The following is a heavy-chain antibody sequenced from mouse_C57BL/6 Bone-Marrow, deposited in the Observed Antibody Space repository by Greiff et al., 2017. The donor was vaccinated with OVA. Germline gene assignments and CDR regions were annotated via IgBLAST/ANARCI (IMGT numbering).Heavy chain of an antibody. V-gene: IGHV7-1*01. CDR3: ARDALYRYFDV. CDR1: GFTFSDFY. Sequence: EVKLVESGGGLVQSGRSLRLSCATSGFTFSDFYMEWVRQAPGKGLEWIAASRNKANDYTTEYSASVKGRFIVSRDTSQSILYLQMNALRAEDTAIYYCARDALYRYFDVWGTGTTVTVSS. J-gene: IGHJ1*03. CDR2: SRNKANDYTT.